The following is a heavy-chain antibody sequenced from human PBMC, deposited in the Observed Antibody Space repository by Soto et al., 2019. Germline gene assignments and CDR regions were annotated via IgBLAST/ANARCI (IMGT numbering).Heavy chain of an antibody. CDR2: IYYSGST. D-gene: IGHD5-12*01. Sequence: PLETLRVTYTVSGGTISSHYGSWIRQPPGQGLEWIGYIYYSGSTNYNPSLKSRVTISVDTSKSQFSLRLSSVTAADTAVYFCESLDGYDHYLDFWGQGALVTVSS. CDR1: GGTISSHY. J-gene: IGHJ4*02. V-gene: IGHV4-59*08. CDR3: ESLDGYDHYLDF.